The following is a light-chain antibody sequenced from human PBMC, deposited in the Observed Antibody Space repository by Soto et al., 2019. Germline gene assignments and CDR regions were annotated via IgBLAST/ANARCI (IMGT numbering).Light chain of an antibody. J-gene: IGKJ1*01. Sequence: EIVMTQSPATLSVSPGETASLSCRASQSAGNFLAWYQQKPGQAPRLLIYYISTRATGIPARFSGSGSGTEFTLTINSLQSEDSAVYYCQQYNNWPRTFGQGTKVDIK. CDR1: QSAGNF. CDR3: QQYNNWPRT. V-gene: IGKV3D-15*01. CDR2: YIS.